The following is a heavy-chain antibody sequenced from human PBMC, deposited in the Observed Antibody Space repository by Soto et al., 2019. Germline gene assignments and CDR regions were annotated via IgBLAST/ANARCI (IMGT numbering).Heavy chain of an antibody. J-gene: IGHJ4*02. CDR1: GGTFSSYT. D-gene: IGHD5-12*01. CDR3: ARHHRGMATTTEFDY. V-gene: IGHV1-69*02. CDR2: IIPILGIA. Sequence: QVQLVQSGAEVKKPGSSVKVSCKASGGTFSSYTISWVRQAPGQGLEWMGRIIPILGIANYAQKFQGRVTIXXHXTXXTAETERSGPISESTAVYYCARHHRGMATTTEFDYWGRGTLVTVSS.